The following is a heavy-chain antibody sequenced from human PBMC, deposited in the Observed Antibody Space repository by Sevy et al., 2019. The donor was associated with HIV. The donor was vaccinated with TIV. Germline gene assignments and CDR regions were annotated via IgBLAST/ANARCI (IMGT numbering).Heavy chain of an antibody. V-gene: IGHV3-11*01. D-gene: IGHD2-2*01. Sequence: GGSLRLSCAASGFTFSDYYMSWIRQAPGKGLEWVSYISSSGGTIYYADSVKGRFTISRDNAKNSLYLQMNSLRAEDTAVCYCAREGKAAIYGPDAFDIWGQGTMVTVSS. J-gene: IGHJ3*02. CDR2: ISSSGGTI. CDR3: AREGKAAIYGPDAFDI. CDR1: GFTFSDYY.